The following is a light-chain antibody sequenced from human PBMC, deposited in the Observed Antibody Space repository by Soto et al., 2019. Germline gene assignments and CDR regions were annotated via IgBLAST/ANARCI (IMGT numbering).Light chain of an antibody. Sequence: EIVLTQSPLSLSVSPGEPASISCRSSQSLTHSSGYNYLDWYLLKPGQSPQLLICLGSNRGSGVPDRFSASGSGTDFTLTISRVETEDAGFYFCMQPLQTLITFGQGTRLEIQ. CDR2: LGS. V-gene: IGKV2-28*01. CDR3: MQPLQTLIT. J-gene: IGKJ5*01. CDR1: QSLTHSSGYNY.